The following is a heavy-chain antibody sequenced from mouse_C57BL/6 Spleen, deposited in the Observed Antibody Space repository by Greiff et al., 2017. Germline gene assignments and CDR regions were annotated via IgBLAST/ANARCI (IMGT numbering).Heavy chain of an antibody. CDR2: IYPGSGST. D-gene: IGHD1-1*01. V-gene: IGHV1-55*01. CDR3: ARNYYGSISCFAY. CDR1: GYTFTSYW. Sequence: VQLQQPGAELVKPGASVKMSCKASGYTFTSYWITWVKQRPGQGLEWIGDIYPGSGSTNYNEKFKSKATLTVDTSSSTAYMQLSSLTSEDSAVYYCARNYYGSISCFAYWGQLILVTVSA. J-gene: IGHJ3*01.